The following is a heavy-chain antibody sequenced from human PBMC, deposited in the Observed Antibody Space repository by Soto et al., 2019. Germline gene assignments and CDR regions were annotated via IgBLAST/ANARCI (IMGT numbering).Heavy chain of an antibody. V-gene: IGHV3-33*01. CDR1: GFTFSSYG. CDR3: ARDLPVIVRYGMDV. CDR2: IWYDGSNK. J-gene: IGHJ6*02. Sequence: GGSLRLSCAASGFTFSSYGMHWVRQAPGKGLEWVAVIWYDGSNKYYADSVKGRFTISRDNSKNTLYLQMNSLRAEDTAVYYCARDLPVIVRYGMDVWGQGTTVTVSS. D-gene: IGHD2-8*01.